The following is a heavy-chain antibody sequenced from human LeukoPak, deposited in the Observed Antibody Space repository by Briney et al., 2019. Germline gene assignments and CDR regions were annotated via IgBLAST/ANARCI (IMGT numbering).Heavy chain of an antibody. CDR1: GFTFSSYA. Sequence: GGSLRLSCAASGFTFSSYAMSWVRQAPGKGLEWVSAISGSGGSTYYADSVKGRFTISRDNSKNTLYLQMNSLRAEDTAVYYCAKDLGYYCGSGSHLKYWGQGTLVTVSS. CDR2: ISGSGGST. V-gene: IGHV3-23*01. CDR3: AKDLGYYCGSGSHLKY. D-gene: IGHD3-10*01. J-gene: IGHJ4*02.